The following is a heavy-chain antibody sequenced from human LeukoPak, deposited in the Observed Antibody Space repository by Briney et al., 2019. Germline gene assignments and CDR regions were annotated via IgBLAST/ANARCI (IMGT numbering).Heavy chain of an antibody. D-gene: IGHD1-26*01. CDR2: SRNKVRSYTT. Sequence: GGSLRLSCSASGFTLSDHFMDWVRQAPGKGLEWVGRSRNKVRSYTTEYAASVKGRFTISRDESTNSLYLQMNSLRAEDTAVYYCARDGVDVGIYFDYWGQGTLVTVSS. CDR1: GFTLSDHF. V-gene: IGHV3-72*01. J-gene: IGHJ4*02. CDR3: ARDGVDVGIYFDY.